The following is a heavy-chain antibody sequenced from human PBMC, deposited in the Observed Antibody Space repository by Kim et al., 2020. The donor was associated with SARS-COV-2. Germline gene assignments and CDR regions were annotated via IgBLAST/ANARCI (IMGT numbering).Heavy chain of an antibody. J-gene: IGHJ4*01. V-gene: IGHV4-30-2*04. D-gene: IGHD1-26*01. Sequence: PSIKGRVTISVDTTNNQFSLKLSAVTAADTAVYYCARVRGGMVALYYFDYWGHGTLVTVSS. CDR3: ARVRGGMVALYYFDY.